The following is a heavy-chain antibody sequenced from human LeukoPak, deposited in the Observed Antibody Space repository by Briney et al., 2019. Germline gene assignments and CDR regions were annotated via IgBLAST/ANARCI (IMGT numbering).Heavy chain of an antibody. D-gene: IGHD3-22*01. CDR1: GYTLTELS. CDR2: FDPEDGET. CDR3: ATVYDSSGYLNY. J-gene: IGHJ4*02. Sequence: ASVKVSCKVSGYTLTELSMHWVRQAPGKGLEWMEGFDPEDGETIYAQKFQGRVTMTEDTSTDTAYMELSSLRSEDTAVYYCATVYDSSGYLNYWGQGTLVTVSS. V-gene: IGHV1-24*01.